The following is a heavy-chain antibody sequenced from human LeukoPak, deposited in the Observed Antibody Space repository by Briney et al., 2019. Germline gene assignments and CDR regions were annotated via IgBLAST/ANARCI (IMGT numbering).Heavy chain of an antibody. Sequence: PGGSPRLSCAASGFTFSSYWMHWVRQAPGKGLVWVSRINSDGSSTNYADSVKGRFTISRDNAKNTLYLQMNSLRAEDTAVYYCARFKVTVTSIPWGQGTLVTVSS. V-gene: IGHV3-74*01. CDR1: GFTFSSYW. CDR2: INSDGSST. J-gene: IGHJ5*02. D-gene: IGHD4-11*01. CDR3: ARFKVTVTSIP.